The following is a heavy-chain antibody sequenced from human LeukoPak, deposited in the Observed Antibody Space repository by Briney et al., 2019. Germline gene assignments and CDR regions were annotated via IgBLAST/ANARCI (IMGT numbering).Heavy chain of an antibody. CDR3: ARVGGVLGYFDK. Sequence: PSQTLSLTCTVSGGSISSGGYYWSWIRQPPGKGLEWIGYIYHSGSTYYNPSLKSRVTISVDRSKNQFSLKLSSVTAADTAVYYCARVGGVLGYFDKWGQGILVTVSS. CDR2: IYHSGST. D-gene: IGHD3-10*01. J-gene: IGHJ4*01. CDR1: GGSISSGGYY. V-gene: IGHV4-30-2*01.